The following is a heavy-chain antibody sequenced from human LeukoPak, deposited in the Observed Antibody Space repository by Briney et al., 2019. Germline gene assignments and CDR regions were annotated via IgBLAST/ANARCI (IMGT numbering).Heavy chain of an antibody. CDR3: AREPSYSSGCLRG. D-gene: IGHD6-19*01. J-gene: IGHJ4*02. V-gene: IGHV1-2*02. CDR2: INPNSGGT. CDR1: GYTFTGYY. Sequence: ASVKVSCRASGYTFTGYYMHWVRQAPGQGLEWMGWINPNSGGTNYAQKFQGRVTMTRDTSISTAYMELSRLRSDDTAVYYCAREPSYSSGCLRGWGQGTLVTVSS.